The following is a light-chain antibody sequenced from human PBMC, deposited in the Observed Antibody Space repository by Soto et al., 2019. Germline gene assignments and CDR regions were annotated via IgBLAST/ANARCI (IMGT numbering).Light chain of an antibody. V-gene: IGLV2-8*01. CDR2: EVY. Sequence: QSALTQPPSASGSPGQSVTISCTGTSSDVGGYNYVSWYQQHPGKAPKLMIYEVYKRPSGVPDRFSGSKSGNTASLTVSGLQAEDEADYYCSSYAGSNLYVFGTGTKVTVL. J-gene: IGLJ1*01. CDR1: SSDVGGYNY. CDR3: SSYAGSNLYV.